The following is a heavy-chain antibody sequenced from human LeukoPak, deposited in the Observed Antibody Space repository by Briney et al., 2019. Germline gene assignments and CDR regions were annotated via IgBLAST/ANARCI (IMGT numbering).Heavy chain of an antibody. CDR3: AREFGGLYYFDY. CDR1: GYTFTSYY. D-gene: IGHD4-23*01. Sequence: ASVKVSCKASGYTFTSYYMHWVRQAPGQGLEWMGIINPSGGSTSYAQKFQGRVTMTRDTSTTKVYMELSSLRSEDTAVYYCAREFGGLYYFDYWGQGTLVTVSS. CDR2: INPSGGST. V-gene: IGHV1-46*01. J-gene: IGHJ4*02.